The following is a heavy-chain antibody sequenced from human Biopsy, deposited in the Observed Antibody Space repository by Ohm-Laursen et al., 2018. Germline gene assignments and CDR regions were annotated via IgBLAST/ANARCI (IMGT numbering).Heavy chain of an antibody. J-gene: IGHJ4*02. CDR2: ITGGGNYI. V-gene: IGHV3-21*06. D-gene: IGHD4-17*01. CDR3: ATAAYAPPYFDL. CDR1: GVTLSGYA. Sequence: GSLRLSRTASGVTLSGYAMNWVRQAPGKGLEWVSSITGGGNYINYADSVRGRFTISRDNSKNSVYLVMSSLRAEDTAVYFCATAAYAPPYFDLWGRGTVVTVSS.